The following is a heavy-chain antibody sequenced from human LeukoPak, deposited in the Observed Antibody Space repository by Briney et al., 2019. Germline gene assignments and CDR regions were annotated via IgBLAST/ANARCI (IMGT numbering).Heavy chain of an antibody. CDR3: ARDSLDYGDDWFDP. CDR1: GYTFTRYG. D-gene: IGHD4-17*01. Sequence: GASVKVSCKASGYTFTRYGISWVRQAPGQGLEWMGWISAYNGNTNYAQKLQGRVTMTTDTSTSTAYMELRSLRSDDTAVYYCARDSLDYGDDWFDPWGQGTLVTVSS. J-gene: IGHJ5*02. CDR2: ISAYNGNT. V-gene: IGHV1-18*01.